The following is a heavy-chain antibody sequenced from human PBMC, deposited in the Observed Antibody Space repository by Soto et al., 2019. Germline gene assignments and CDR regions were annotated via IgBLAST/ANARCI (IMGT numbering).Heavy chain of an antibody. CDR2: IIPILGIA. CDR3: ARVGMAAAGNFLTD. V-gene: IGHV1-69*02. D-gene: IGHD6-13*01. Sequence: QVQLVQSGAEVKKPGSSVKVSCKASGGTFSSYTISWVRQAPGQGLEWMGRIIPILGIANYAQKFQGRVTITEDKSTSTAYMELSSLRSEDTAVYYCARVGMAAAGNFLTDWGQGTLVTVSS. J-gene: IGHJ4*02. CDR1: GGTFSSYT.